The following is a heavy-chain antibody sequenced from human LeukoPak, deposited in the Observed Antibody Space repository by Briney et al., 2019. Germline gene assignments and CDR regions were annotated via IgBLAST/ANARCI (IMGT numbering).Heavy chain of an antibody. Sequence: GESLRLSCAASGFTFSGHAMIWVRQAPGKGLNWLSTITGGAENTYYADSVKGRFTISRDNSKNTVYLQMDSLRVEDTAVYYCAKVLSGSQDYWGQGTLVTVFS. D-gene: IGHD1-26*01. V-gene: IGHV3-23*01. J-gene: IGHJ4*02. CDR2: ITGGAENT. CDR3: AKVLSGSQDY. CDR1: GFTFSGHA.